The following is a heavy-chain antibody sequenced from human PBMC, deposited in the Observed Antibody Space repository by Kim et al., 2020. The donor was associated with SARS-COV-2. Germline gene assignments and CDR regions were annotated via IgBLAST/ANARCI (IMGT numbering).Heavy chain of an antibody. CDR1: GSTFSGYL. Sequence: GGSLRLSCAASGSTFSGYLMSWVRQAPGKGLEWVSAISGSGGSTYYADSVKGRFTISRDNSKNTLYLQMSSLSPEDTAIYYCASTGFGEKDVWGQGTTVTVSS. CDR2: ISGSGGST. D-gene: IGHD3-10*01. V-gene: IGHV3-23*01. CDR3: ASTGFGEKDV. J-gene: IGHJ6*02.